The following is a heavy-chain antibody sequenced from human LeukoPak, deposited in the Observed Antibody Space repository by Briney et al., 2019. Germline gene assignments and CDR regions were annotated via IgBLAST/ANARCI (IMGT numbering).Heavy chain of an antibody. J-gene: IGHJ4*02. CDR1: GFTFSDYW. V-gene: IGHV3-74*01. Sequence: GSLRLSCAASGFTFSDYWMHWVRQAPGKGPVWVSRINFDANNTLYADSVKGRFTISRDNAKSTMYLQMSSLRAEDTAIYYCARDTDHGLDYWGQGTLVTVSS. CDR2: INFDANNT. D-gene: IGHD4-11*01. CDR3: ARDTDHGLDY.